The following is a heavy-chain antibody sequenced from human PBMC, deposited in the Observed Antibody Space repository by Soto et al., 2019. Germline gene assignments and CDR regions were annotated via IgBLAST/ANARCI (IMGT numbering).Heavy chain of an antibody. CDR1: GFTFSNYG. CDR2: ISSDEDNK. Sequence: GGSLRLSCETSGFTFSNYGMHWVRQAPGKGLEWVTLISSDEDNKYYADSVKGRFSISRDNFKKTLYLQMNNLRVEDTAIYYCVKDRYERELNQGLDFWGQGTLVTVS. CDR3: VKDRYERELNQGLDF. V-gene: IGHV3-30*02. D-gene: IGHD1-7*01. J-gene: IGHJ4*02.